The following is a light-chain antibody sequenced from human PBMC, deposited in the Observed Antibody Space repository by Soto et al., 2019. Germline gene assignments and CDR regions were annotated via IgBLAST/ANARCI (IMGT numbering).Light chain of an antibody. CDR1: QGINRF. J-gene: IGKJ5*01. Sequence: DIQLTQSPSFLSASVGDRVTITCRASQGINRFLAWYQQKPGKVPKLLIYAASTLQSGVPSRFSGSGSGTEFTLTISSLQPEDFATYYCQQLKSNLITFGQGTRLEIK. CDR2: AAS. V-gene: IGKV1-9*01. CDR3: QQLKSNLIT.